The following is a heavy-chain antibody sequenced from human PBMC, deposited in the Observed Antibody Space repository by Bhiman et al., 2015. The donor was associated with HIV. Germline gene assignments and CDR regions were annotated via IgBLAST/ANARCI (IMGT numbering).Heavy chain of an antibody. CDR3: AKGEYIDSFDV. V-gene: IGHV3-23*04. J-gene: IGHJ3*01. CDR2: ISSGGGST. Sequence: VESGGGLVHPGGSLRLSCAASGLSLRSYAINWIRQAPGKGLQWVSVISSGGGSTYYADSVRGRFITSRDNSKQMVYMQMNSLRVDDTAVYYCAKGEYIDSFDVWGQGTMVTVSS. CDR1: GLSLRSYA. D-gene: IGHD2/OR15-2a*01.